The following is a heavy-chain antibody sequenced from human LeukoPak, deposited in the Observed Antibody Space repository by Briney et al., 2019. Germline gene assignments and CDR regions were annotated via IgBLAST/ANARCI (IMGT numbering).Heavy chain of an antibody. CDR3: ARDYGDYAHWYFDL. Sequence: PSETLSLTCAVYGGSFSGYYWSWIRQPPGKGLEWIGAINHIGTTNYNPSLKSRVTISVDTSKNQFSLKLSSVTAADTAVYYCARDYGDYAHWYFDLWGRGTLVTVSS. V-gene: IGHV4-34*01. CDR2: INHIGTT. D-gene: IGHD4-17*01. J-gene: IGHJ2*01. CDR1: GGSFSGYY.